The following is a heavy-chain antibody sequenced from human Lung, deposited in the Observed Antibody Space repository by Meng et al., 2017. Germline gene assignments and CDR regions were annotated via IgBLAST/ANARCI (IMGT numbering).Heavy chain of an antibody. CDR2: IYYSGST. D-gene: IGHD2-2*01. CDR1: GGSISSGDSY. CDR3: ARGELLWDN. J-gene: IGHJ4*02. Sequence: QVQLQESGPGLVKPSQTLSLTCSVSGGSISSGDSYWSWIRQPPGKGLEWFGYIYYSGSTYYNPSLRSRITISVDTSKNQFSLRLRSVTAADTAVYYCARGELLWDNWGQGTLVTVSS. V-gene: IGHV4-30-4*01.